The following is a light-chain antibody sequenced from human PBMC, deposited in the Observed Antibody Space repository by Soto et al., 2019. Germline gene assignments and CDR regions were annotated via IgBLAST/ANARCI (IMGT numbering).Light chain of an antibody. CDR2: DAS. Sequence: EILMTQSPATLSLSPWERVTLSCRASQDIRNHLAWYQQKPGQAPRLLMYDASSRAAGIPARFSGSWSGTDFTLTISSLQSEDFALYYCQQYDTWPLTFGGGTKVDIK. CDR1: QDIRNH. CDR3: QQYDTWPLT. V-gene: IGKV3-15*01. J-gene: IGKJ4*01.